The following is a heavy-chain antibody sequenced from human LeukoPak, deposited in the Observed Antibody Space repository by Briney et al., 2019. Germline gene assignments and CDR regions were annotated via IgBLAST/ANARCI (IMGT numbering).Heavy chain of an antibody. J-gene: IGHJ4*02. CDR2: ISAYNGNT. D-gene: IGHD3-22*01. CDR3: ARDLGYYYDSSGSVTYDY. V-gene: IGHV1-18*01. Sequence: GASVKVSCKASGYTFTSYGISWVRQAPGQGLEWMGWISAYNGNTNYAQKLQGRVTMTTDTSTSTAYLELRSLRSDDTAVYYCARDLGYYYDSSGSVTYDYWGQGTLVTVSS. CDR1: GYTFTSYG.